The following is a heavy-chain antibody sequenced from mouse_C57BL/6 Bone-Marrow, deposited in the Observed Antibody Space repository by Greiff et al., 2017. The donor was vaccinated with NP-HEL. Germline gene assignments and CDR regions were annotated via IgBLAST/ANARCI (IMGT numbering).Heavy chain of an antibody. V-gene: IGHV5-6*01. D-gene: IGHD4-1*01. Sequence: EVKLLESGGDLVKPGGSLKLSCAASGFTFSSYGMSWVRQTPDKRLEWVATISSGGSYTYYPDSVKGRFTISRDNAKNTLYLQMSSLKSEDTAMYYCAGDWDPFAYWGQGSLVTVSA. CDR1: GFTFSSYG. J-gene: IGHJ3*01. CDR3: AGDWDPFAY. CDR2: ISSGGSYT.